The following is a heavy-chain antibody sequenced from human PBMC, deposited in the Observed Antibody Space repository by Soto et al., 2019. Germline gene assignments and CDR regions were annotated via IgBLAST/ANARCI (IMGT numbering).Heavy chain of an antibody. CDR3: GRKKKDYYDSRVYYVK. Sequence: SGTLSLTCSFSGGSIGSSSYYLGWIRQPPGEGLDWIGSIYKSGISFYNPSLRFRFTISLCTAKNRFPLGLISVTAAYTAVYYGGRKKKDYYDSRVYYVKGGQGTLDTFSS. D-gene: IGHD3-22*01. CDR2: IYKSGIS. V-gene: IGHV4-39*01. CDR1: GGSIGSSSYY. J-gene: IGHJ4*02.